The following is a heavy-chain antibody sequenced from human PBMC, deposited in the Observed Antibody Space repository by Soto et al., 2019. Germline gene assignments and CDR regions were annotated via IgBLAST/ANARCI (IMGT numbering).Heavy chain of an antibody. CDR2: IYPGDSDT. D-gene: IGHD3-3*01. J-gene: IGHJ4*02. CDR1: GYKFITYW. V-gene: IGHV5-51*01. CDR3: ARKDFSSAFDY. Sequence: PGESLKISCKGAGYKFITYWSGWVRQMPGKGLEWMGIIYPGDSDTRYSPSFQGQVTISADKYISTAYLQWSSLKASDTAMYCCARKDFSSAFDYWGQGTLVTVSS.